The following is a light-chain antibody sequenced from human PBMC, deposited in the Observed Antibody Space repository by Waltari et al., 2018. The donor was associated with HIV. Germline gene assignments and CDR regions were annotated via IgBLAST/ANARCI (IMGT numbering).Light chain of an antibody. J-gene: IGLJ2*01. V-gene: IGLV1-44*01. CDR3: AAWDDSLNGVV. CDR2: SNN. CDR1: NSNIGSNT. Sequence: QSVLTQPPSASGTPGQRVTISCSGSNSNIGSNTVNWYQQPPGTAPKLLIYSNNQRPSGGPDRFSGSKSGTSASLAISGLQSEDEADYYCAAWDDSLNGVVFGGGTKLTVL.